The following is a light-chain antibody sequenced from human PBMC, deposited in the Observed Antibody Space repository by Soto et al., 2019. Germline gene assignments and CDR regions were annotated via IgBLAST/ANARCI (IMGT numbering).Light chain of an antibody. V-gene: IGKV1-39*01. CDR3: QQSYSNPFT. J-gene: IGKJ3*01. CDR1: QSISSY. Sequence: DIHMTQSPSSLSASVGYRFTITCRASQSISSYLTWYQQKPVQAPKLLIYAASSLQSGVPSRFSGSGSGTDFTLTISSLQPEDFATYYCQQSYSNPFTFGPGTKVDIK. CDR2: AAS.